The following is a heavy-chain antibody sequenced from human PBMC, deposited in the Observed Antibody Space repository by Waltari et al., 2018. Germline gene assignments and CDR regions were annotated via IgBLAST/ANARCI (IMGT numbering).Heavy chain of an antibody. Sequence: QVQLVQSRAEVKKPGASVKVSCKASGYTFTEYYIHWVRQAPGQGLEWMGRRSPYSGDTNYAQNFQGRVTMTRDTSISTAYMDLTRLTFDDTAVYYCVSKNGSSSDYWGQGTLVTVSS. J-gene: IGHJ4*02. CDR1: GYTFTEYY. D-gene: IGHD6-6*01. CDR3: VSKNGSSSDY. V-gene: IGHV1-2*06. CDR2: RSPYSGDT.